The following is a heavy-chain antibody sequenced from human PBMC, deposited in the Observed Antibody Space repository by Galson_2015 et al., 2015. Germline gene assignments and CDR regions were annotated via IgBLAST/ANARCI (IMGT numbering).Heavy chain of an antibody. CDR3: ARKATVTTDDAFDI. D-gene: IGHD4-17*01. CDR2: INAGNGNT. Sequence: SVKVSCKASGYTFTSYAMHWVRQAPGQRLEWMGWINAGNGNTKYSQKFQGRVTITRDTSASTAYMELSSLRSEDTAVYYCARKATVTTDDAFDIWGQGTMVTVSS. J-gene: IGHJ3*02. V-gene: IGHV1-3*01. CDR1: GYTFTSYA.